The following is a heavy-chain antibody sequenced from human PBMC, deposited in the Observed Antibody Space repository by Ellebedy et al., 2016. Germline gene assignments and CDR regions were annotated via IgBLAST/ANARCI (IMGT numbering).Heavy chain of an antibody. J-gene: IGHJ4*02. CDR1: GFTLSSNY. CDR2: VYPGGAT. V-gene: IGHV3-53*01. D-gene: IGHD5-18*01. CDR3: ATTPSYGSY. Sequence: GGSLRLXXAASGFTLSSNYVTWVRQAPGKGLEWVSLVYPGGATSYADSVKGRFTVSTDYSKNTLYLQMNGVRAEDAAVYYCATTPSYGSYWGQGSLVTVSS.